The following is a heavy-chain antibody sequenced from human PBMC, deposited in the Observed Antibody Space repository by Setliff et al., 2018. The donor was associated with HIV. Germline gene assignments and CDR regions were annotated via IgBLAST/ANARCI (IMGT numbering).Heavy chain of an antibody. CDR2: IYYSGST. CDR3: ASQGRSGWLWGGFVS. J-gene: IGHJ4*02. D-gene: IGHD6-19*01. CDR1: GGSISTSSYY. V-gene: IGHV4-39*01. Sequence: PSETLSLTCNVSGGSISTSSYYWIWVRQPPGEELEWIGNIYYSGSTYYNPSLQSRITISVNTSQNQFSLKVSSVTASDTAVYYCASQGRSGWLWGGFVSWGQGTLVTVSS.